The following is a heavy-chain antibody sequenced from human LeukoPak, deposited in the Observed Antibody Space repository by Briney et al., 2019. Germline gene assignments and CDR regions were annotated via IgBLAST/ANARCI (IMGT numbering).Heavy chain of an antibody. Sequence: AGGPLRLSCAASGFTFSSYSMNWVRQAPGKGLEWVSYVSTSSKIIFYADSVKGRSTISRENAKNSLYLQMHILRDEDTTVYYCARAAYNSGPDCWGQGTLVTVSS. CDR3: ARAAYNSGPDC. D-gene: IGHD6-25*01. CDR1: GFTFSSYS. J-gene: IGHJ4*02. CDR2: VSTSSKII. V-gene: IGHV3-48*02.